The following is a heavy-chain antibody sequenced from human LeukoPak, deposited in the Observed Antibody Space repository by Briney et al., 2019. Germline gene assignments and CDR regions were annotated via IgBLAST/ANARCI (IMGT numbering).Heavy chain of an antibody. CDR1: GFTFSTYG. D-gene: IGHD3-22*01. V-gene: IGHV3-23*01. CDR2: ISDATGRT. Sequence: GGSLRLSCAASGFTFSTYGMTWFRQAPGKGLEWVSTISDATGRTYYADSVKGRFTISRDNSKNTLYLQMNSLRAEDTAVYYCAKMTMIVVVITYFDYWGQGTLVTVSS. CDR3: AKMTMIVVVITYFDY. J-gene: IGHJ4*02.